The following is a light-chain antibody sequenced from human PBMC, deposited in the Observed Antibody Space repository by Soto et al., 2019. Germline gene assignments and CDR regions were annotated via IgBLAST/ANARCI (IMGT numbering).Light chain of an antibody. CDR2: DVS. CDR3: CSYAGSYTLYV. Sequence: QSVLTQPRSVSGSPGQSVTISCTGTSSDVGGYNYVSWYQQHPGKAPKLMIYDVSKRPSGVPDRFSGSKSRNTASLTISGLQAEDEADYYCCSYAGSYTLYVFGTGTKVTVL. V-gene: IGLV2-11*01. J-gene: IGLJ1*01. CDR1: SSDVGGYNY.